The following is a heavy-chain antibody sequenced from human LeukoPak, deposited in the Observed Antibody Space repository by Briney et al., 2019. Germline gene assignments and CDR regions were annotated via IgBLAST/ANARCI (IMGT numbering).Heavy chain of an antibody. D-gene: IGHD6-19*01. CDR1: GFTFSNSA. CDR3: ARDWGSGWPYYFDY. V-gene: IGHV3-7*01. Sequence: GGSLRLSCAASGFTFSNSAMNWVRQAPGKGLEWVANIKQDGSEKYYVDSVKGRFTISRDNAKNSLYLQMNSLRAEDTAVYYCARDWGSGWPYYFDYWGQGTLVTVSS. CDR2: IKQDGSEK. J-gene: IGHJ4*02.